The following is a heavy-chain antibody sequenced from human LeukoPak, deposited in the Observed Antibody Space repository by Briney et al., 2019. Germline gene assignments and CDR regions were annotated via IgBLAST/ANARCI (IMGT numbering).Heavy chain of an antibody. J-gene: IGHJ6*02. Sequence: HGESLKISCKGSGYSFTSYWIGWVRQMPRKGLEWMGFIYPGDSDTRYSPSFQGQVTISADKSISTAYLQWSSLKASDTAMYYCARGHVAAAEYYYYGMDVWGQGTTVTVSS. CDR3: ARGHVAAAEYYYYGMDV. D-gene: IGHD6-13*01. CDR1: GYSFTSYW. V-gene: IGHV5-51*01. CDR2: IYPGDSDT.